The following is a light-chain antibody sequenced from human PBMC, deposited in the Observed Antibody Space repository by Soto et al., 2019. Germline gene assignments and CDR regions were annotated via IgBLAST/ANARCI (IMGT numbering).Light chain of an antibody. J-gene: IGLJ2*01. V-gene: IGLV1-40*01. CDR2: GNS. CDR1: SSNIGAGYD. CDR3: QSYDSSLSAVV. Sequence: QSVLTQPPSVSGAPGQRVTISCTGSSSNIGAGYDVHWYQQLPGTAPKLLIYGNSNRPSGVPDRFSGSKSGTSASLAITGLQAEDEADYYRQSYDSSLSAVVFGGGTKVTVL.